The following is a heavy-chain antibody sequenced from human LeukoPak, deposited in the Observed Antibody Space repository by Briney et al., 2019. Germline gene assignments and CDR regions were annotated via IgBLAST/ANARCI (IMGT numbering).Heavy chain of an antibody. CDR1: GFTFSSYA. D-gene: IGHD3-22*01. CDR3: ARRPRDSSGYYLGAFEA. V-gene: IGHV3-23*01. J-gene: IGHJ3*01. Sequence: GGSLRLSCAASGFTFSSYAMSWVRQAPGKGLEWVSAISGSGGSTYYTDSVKGRFTISRDNSKSTLYLHMSSPRAEDTAVYFCARRPRDSSGYYLGAFEAWGQGTTVTVSS. CDR2: ISGSGGST.